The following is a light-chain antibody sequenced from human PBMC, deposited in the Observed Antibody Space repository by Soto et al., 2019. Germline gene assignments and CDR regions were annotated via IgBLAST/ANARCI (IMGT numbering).Light chain of an antibody. CDR1: QSVSSTY. Sequence: IVLTQSPGTLSLSPGERATLSCRASQSVSSTYLAWYQQKPGQAPRLLIYGASSRATGIPDRFSGSGSGTDFTLTISRLEPEDFAVYYCQQYDSSTWTFGQGTKVDNK. V-gene: IGKV3-20*01. CDR2: GAS. J-gene: IGKJ1*01. CDR3: QQYDSSTWT.